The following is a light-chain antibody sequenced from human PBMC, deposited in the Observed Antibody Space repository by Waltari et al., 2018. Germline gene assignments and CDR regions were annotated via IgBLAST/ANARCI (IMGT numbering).Light chain of an antibody. Sequence: DVVLTQSPVSLPVTLGQQASIYCRSSHSLVDSDGNTYLNWFQQRPGQSPRRLIYKVSNRDSGVPDRFSGSGSGTDFTLKISRVEAEDVGIYYCVQDIHWPFTFGPGTKVDIK. CDR1: HSLVDSDGNTY. V-gene: IGKV2-30*01. CDR2: KVS. J-gene: IGKJ3*01. CDR3: VQDIHWPFT.